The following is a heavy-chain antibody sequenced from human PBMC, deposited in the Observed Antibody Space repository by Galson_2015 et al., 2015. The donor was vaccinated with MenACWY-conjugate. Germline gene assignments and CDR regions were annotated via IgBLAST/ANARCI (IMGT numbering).Heavy chain of an antibody. CDR3: ARHPPGGRGMDV. D-gene: IGHD1-26*01. V-gene: IGHV5-51*01. J-gene: IGHJ6*02. CDR1: GYTFTTYW. CDR2: ISPGDSET. Sequence: QSGAEVKKPGESLKISCKGSGYTFTTYWIGWVRQLPGKGLEWMGLISPGDSETRYSPAFQGQVTISADKSISTAYVQWDSLQASDTAMYYSARHPPGGRGMDVWGQGTTVTVSS.